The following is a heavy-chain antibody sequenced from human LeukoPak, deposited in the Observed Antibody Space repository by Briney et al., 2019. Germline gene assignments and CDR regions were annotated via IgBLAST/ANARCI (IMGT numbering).Heavy chain of an antibody. CDR3: AREPGSSGWYGDSDY. J-gene: IGHJ4*02. Sequence: PGGSETLFCAASGFTVSNNYKSWVRQAPGKGLEWVSVIYTDGSTYYADSVKGRFTISSDTSKNTLYLQMNSLRAEDTAVYFCAREPGSSGWYGDSDYWGQDALV. CDR2: IYTDGST. D-gene: IGHD6-19*01. CDR1: GFTVSNNY. V-gene: IGHV3-53*01.